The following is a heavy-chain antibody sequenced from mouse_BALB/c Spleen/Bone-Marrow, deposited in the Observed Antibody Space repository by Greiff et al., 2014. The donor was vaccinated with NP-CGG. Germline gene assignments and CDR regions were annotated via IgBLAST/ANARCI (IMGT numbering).Heavy chain of an antibody. D-gene: IGHD1-1*01. CDR3: AKHTLRYYAMDY. CDR1: GFSLTDFG. CDR2: IWGGGST. V-gene: IGHV2-6-5*01. Sequence: QVQLKDSGPGLVAPSQSLSITCTVSGFSLTDFGVSWIRQPPGKGLEWLGVIWGGGSTYYNSSLKSRLSISKDNSKSQVFLKMNNLKTDDTAMYYCAKHTLRYYAMDYWGQGTSVTVSS. J-gene: IGHJ4*01.